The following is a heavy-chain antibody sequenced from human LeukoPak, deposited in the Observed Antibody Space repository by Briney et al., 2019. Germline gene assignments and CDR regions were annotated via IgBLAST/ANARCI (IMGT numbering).Heavy chain of an antibody. D-gene: IGHD1-1*01. V-gene: IGHV4-61*02. CDR3: ASAQLDAFDI. CDR1: GGSISSGSND. Sequence: SETLSLTCTVSGGSISSGSNDWGWLRQPAGKGLEWIGRIYSSGSTNYSPSLKSRVTISVDTSKNQFSLKLSSVTTADTAVYYCASAQLDAFDIWGQGTMVTVSS. J-gene: IGHJ3*02. CDR2: IYSSGST.